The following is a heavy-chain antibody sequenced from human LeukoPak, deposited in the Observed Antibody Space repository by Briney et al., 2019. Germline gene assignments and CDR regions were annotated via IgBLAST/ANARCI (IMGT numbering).Heavy chain of an antibody. J-gene: IGHJ4*02. D-gene: IGHD2-2*01. Sequence: AGRSLRLSCAASGFTFSSYAMHWVRQAPGKGLEWVAVISYDGSNKYYADSVKGRFTISRDNSKNTLYLQMNSLRAEDTAVYYCASVCLVVVPAAMHGGDYWGQGTLVTVSS. CDR2: ISYDGSNK. CDR1: GFTFSSYA. V-gene: IGHV3-30*04. CDR3: ASVCLVVVPAAMHGGDY.